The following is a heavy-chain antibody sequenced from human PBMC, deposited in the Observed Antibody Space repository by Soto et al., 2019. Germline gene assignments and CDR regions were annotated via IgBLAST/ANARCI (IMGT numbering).Heavy chain of an antibody. V-gene: IGHV3-72*01. CDR1: GFTFSGHY. J-gene: IGHJ4*02. CDR3: AKPRGLGYEILAHFDS. D-gene: IGHD3-9*01. Sequence: PGGSLRLSCAASGFTFSGHYIDRVRQAPGKGLEWVGLIRKKTDGYTTEYAASVRGRFTISRDYSNNTLYLQMNSLRPEDTAVYYCAKPRGLGYEILAHFDSWGQGALVTVSS. CDR2: IRKKTDGYTT.